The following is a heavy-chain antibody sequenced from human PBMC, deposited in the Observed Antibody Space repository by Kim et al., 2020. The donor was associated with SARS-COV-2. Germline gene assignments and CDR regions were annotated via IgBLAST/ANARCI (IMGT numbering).Heavy chain of an antibody. V-gene: IGHV4-59*01. CDR2: IYYSGST. J-gene: IGHJ5*02. Sequence: SETLYLTCTVSGGSISGYYWSWIRQPPGKALEWIWYIYYSGSTNYNPSLNSRVTISVDTSKNQFSLNLSSLTAADTAAYYCARKPALWLDNRFDPWGQGT. D-gene: IGHD3-10*01. CDR3: ARKPALWLDNRFDP. CDR1: GGSISGYY.